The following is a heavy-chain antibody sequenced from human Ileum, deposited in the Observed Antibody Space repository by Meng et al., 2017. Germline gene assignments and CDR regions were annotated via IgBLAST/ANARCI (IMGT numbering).Heavy chain of an antibody. V-gene: IGHV4-61*01. CDR2: IYYSGST. D-gene: IGHD3-3*01. CDR1: SGAVRSGIYY. J-gene: IGHJ4*02. Sequence: QARLQEPGPGLVGPSAALALTSHCSSGAVRSGIYYWSWNRQPPGKGLEWIGYIYYSGSTDYNPPLKSRVTISVDTSKNQFSLRLSSVTAADTAVYYCARFDFWSGSYCLDYWGQGALVTVSS. CDR3: ARFDFWSGSYCLDY.